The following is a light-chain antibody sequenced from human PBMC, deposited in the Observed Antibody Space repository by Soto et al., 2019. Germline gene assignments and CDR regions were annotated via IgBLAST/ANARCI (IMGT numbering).Light chain of an antibody. CDR1: QSVSSN. CDR3: QQYNNRPWT. CDR2: GAS. Sequence: EIVMTQSPATLSVSPGERATLSCRASQSVSSNLAWYQQKPGQAPRLLIYGASTRATGIPTRFSGSGCGTESTLTISSLQSEDFAVYYCQQYNNRPWTFGQGTKVEIK. V-gene: IGKV3-15*01. J-gene: IGKJ1*01.